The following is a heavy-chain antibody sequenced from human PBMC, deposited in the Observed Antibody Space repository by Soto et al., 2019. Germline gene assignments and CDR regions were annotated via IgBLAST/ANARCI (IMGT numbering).Heavy chain of an antibody. V-gene: IGHV3-23*01. D-gene: IGHD3-22*01. CDR3: PTDSDYYYYDSRGQHWFFHL. Sequence: EVQLLESGVGLVQPGGSLRLSCAASGFTFSSYAMSWVRQAPGKGLEWVSAISGSGGSTYYADSVKGRFTISRDNSKTTLYLQINNLRAEDTAVYYCPTDSDYYYYDSRGQHWFFHLRGRGTLVTVSS. J-gene: IGHJ2*01. CDR1: GFTFSSYA. CDR2: ISGSGGST.